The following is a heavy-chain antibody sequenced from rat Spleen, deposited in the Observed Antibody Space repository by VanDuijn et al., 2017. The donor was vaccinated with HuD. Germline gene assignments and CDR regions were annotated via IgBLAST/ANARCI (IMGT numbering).Heavy chain of an antibody. D-gene: IGHD1-11*01. J-gene: IGHJ3*01. Sequence: EVQLVESGGGLVQPGRSLKLSCAASGFIFSDYDMAWVRQAPTKGLEWIASISTGGDITSYRGSVKGRFTISRDDAKNTQYLQMDSLGSEDTATYYCTRHGGLRNWFAYWGQGTLVTVSS. CDR2: ISTGGDIT. CDR1: GFIFSDYD. V-gene: IGHV5S13*01. CDR3: TRHGGLRNWFAY.